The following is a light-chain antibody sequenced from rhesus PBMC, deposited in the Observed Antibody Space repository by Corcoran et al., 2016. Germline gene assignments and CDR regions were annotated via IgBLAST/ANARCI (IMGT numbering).Light chain of an antibody. CDR2: GDA. V-gene: IGKV3-24*04. J-gene: IGKJ1*01. Sequence: ETVVTQSPATLALSPGERATLSCRASQRVGSYLAWYQQKHGQAPRLLIFGDARRATGIPDRFSGSGSWTDFTLTISSLEPEDVGVYYCQQSSDFWTFGQGTKVEIK. CDR1: QRVGSY. CDR3: QQSSDFWT.